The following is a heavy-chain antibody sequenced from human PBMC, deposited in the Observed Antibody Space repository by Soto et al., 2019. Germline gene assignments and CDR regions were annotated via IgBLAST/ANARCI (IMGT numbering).Heavy chain of an antibody. J-gene: IGHJ6*02. CDR2: IYYSGST. V-gene: IGHV4-59*01. CDR1: GGSISSYY. CDR3: AREDFYNGLDV. Sequence: SETLSLTCTVSGGSISSYYWSWIRQPPGKGLGWIGYIYYSGSTNYNPSLKSRVTTSVDTSKNQFSLKVTSVTAADTAMYYCAREDFYNGLDVWGQGTTVTVSS.